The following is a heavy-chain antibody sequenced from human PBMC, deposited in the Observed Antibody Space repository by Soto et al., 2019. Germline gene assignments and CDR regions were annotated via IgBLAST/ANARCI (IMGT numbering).Heavy chain of an antibody. D-gene: IGHD6-6*01. Sequence: QVQLVQSGAEVKKPGSSVKVSCRSSRGTFSSYAISWVRQAPTQGLEWMGGIIPFFGTTNYAQKFQGRVTITADESTSTAYMEVISLRSEDTAVYFCATLNSSSSQYYYFGMDVWGQGTSVTVSS. V-gene: IGHV1-69*12. CDR2: IIPFFGTT. CDR3: ATLNSSSSQYYYFGMDV. CDR1: RGTFSSYA. J-gene: IGHJ6*02.